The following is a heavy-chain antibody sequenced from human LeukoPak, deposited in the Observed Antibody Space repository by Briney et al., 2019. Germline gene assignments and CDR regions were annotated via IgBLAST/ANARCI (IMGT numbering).Heavy chain of an antibody. CDR1: GFTFSSYA. Sequence: PGGSLRLSCAASGFTFSSYAMHWVRQAPGRGLEWVAVISYDGSNKYYADSVKGRFTISRDNSKNTLYLQMNSLRAEDTAVYYCARGLRLRYFDWLPPGYWGQGTLVTVSS. CDR3: ARGLRLRYFDWLPPGY. CDR2: ISYDGSNK. V-gene: IGHV3-30-3*01. J-gene: IGHJ4*02. D-gene: IGHD3-9*01.